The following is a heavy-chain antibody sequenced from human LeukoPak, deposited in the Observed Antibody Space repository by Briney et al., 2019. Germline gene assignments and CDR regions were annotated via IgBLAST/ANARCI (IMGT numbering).Heavy chain of an antibody. Sequence: GGSLRLSCVASGFTLSSYWMSWVRQAPGKGLEWVSNIKPDGSKKYYVDSVKGRFTISRDNAKNSLYLQMNRLRAEDTAVYYCVRELTFWPGLWGRGTLVSVST. J-gene: IGHJ4*02. V-gene: IGHV3-7*01. D-gene: IGHD3-3*01. CDR2: IKPDGSKK. CDR3: VRELTFWPGL. CDR1: GFTLSSYW.